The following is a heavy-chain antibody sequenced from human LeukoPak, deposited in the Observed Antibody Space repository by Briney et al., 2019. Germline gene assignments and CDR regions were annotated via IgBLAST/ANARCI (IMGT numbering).Heavy chain of an antibody. Sequence: PGGSLRLSCEASGFTFSNHGMHWVRQAPGKGLEWVAVIWFDGSNKYYADSVKGRFTISRDNSKNTLYLQMNSLRAEDTAVYYCARVHRTGWVVDAFDIWGQGTMVTVSS. V-gene: IGHV3-33*01. CDR1: GFTFSNHG. CDR3: ARVHRTGWVVDAFDI. D-gene: IGHD3/OR15-3a*01. J-gene: IGHJ3*02. CDR2: IWFDGSNK.